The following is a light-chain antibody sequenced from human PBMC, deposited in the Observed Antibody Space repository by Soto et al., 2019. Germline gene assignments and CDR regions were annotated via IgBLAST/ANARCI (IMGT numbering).Light chain of an antibody. J-gene: IGKJ1*01. V-gene: IGKV3-15*01. CDR2: GAS. CDR3: QQYNNWPRT. CDR1: QSVGGN. Sequence: EIVLTQSPGTLSLSPEERVTLSCRASQSVGGNLLAWYQEKPGQAPRLLIYGASTRATGIPARFSGSGSGTEFTLTISSLQSEDFAVYYCQQYNNWPRTFGQGTKVDIK.